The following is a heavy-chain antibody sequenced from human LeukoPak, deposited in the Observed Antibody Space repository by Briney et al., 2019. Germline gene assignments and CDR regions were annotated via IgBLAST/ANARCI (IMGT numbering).Heavy chain of an antibody. J-gene: IGHJ4*02. CDR1: GFTLSSYS. V-gene: IGHV3-21*04. CDR3: AKDPAPIVVVTAILFDY. CDR2: ISSSSSYR. D-gene: IGHD2-21*02. Sequence: GGSLRLSCAASGFTLSSYSMNWVRQAPGKGLEWVSSISSSSSYRYYADSVKGRFTISRDNSKNTLYLQMNSLRAEDTAVYYCAKDPAPIVVVTAILFDYWGQGTLVTVSS.